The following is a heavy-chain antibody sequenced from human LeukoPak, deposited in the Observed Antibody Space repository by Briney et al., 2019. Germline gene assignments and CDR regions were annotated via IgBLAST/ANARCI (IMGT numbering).Heavy chain of an antibody. CDR3: ARAPTYYYDSSGYYYDY. Sequence: GASVKVSCKASGYTFTSYGIGWVRQAPGQGLEWMGWISAYNGNTNYAQKLQGRVTMTTDTSTSTAYMELRSLRSDDTAVYYCARAPTYYYDSSGYYYDYWGQGTLVTVSS. CDR2: ISAYNGNT. J-gene: IGHJ4*02. CDR1: GYTFTSYG. V-gene: IGHV1-18*01. D-gene: IGHD3-22*01.